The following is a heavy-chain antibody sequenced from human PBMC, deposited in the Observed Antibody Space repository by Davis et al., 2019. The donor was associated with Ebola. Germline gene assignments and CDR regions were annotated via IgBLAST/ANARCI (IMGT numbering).Heavy chain of an antibody. CDR2: IIPILGIA. CDR1: GGTFSSYT. D-gene: IGHD7-27*01. Sequence: SVKVSCKASGGTFSSYTISWVRQAPGQGLEWMGRIIPILGIANYAQKFQGRVTITADKSTSTAYMELSSLRSEDTAVYYCARETGDGDGMDVWGKGTTVTVSS. J-gene: IGHJ6*04. CDR3: ARETGDGDGMDV. V-gene: IGHV1-69*04.